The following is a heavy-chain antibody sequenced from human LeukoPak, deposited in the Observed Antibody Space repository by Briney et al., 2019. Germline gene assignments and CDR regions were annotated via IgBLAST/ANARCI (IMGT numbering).Heavy chain of an antibody. CDR1: GGSISSGDYY. V-gene: IGHV4-30-4*01. CDR2: IYYSGST. J-gene: IGHJ4*02. CDR3: ARRKVTTDLDY. Sequence: SQTLSLTCTVSGGSISSGDYYWSWTRQPPGKGLEWIGYIYYSGSTSYNPSLKSRLTISLDTSKNQFSLKLRSVTAADTAVYYCARRKVTTDLDYWGQGTLVTVSS. D-gene: IGHD4-17*01.